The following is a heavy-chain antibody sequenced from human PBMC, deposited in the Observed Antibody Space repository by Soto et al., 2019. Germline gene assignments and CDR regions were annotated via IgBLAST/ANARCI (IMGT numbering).Heavy chain of an antibody. CDR2: IKQDGSEK. V-gene: IGHV3-7*01. Sequence: GGSLRLSCAASGLTFSSYWMSWVRQAPGKGLEWVANIKQDGSEKYYVDSVKGRFTISRDNAKNSLYLQMNSLRAEDTAVYYCARARSRGYNYGYCLDYWGQGTLVTVSS. CDR1: GLTFSSYW. J-gene: IGHJ4*02. CDR3: ARARSRGYNYGYCLDY. D-gene: IGHD5-18*01.